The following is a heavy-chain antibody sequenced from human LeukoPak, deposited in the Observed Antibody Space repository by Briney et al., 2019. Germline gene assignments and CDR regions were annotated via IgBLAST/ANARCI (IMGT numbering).Heavy chain of an antibody. CDR3: TTEGSSSRIFDY. CDR1: GFTFSSYG. J-gene: IGHJ4*02. V-gene: IGHV3-33*01. Sequence: GGSLRLSCAASGFTFSSYGMHWVRQAPGKGLEWVAVIWYDRSNKYYADSVKGRFTISRDNSKNTLYLQMNSLRAEDTAAYYCTTEGSSSRIFDYWGQGTLVTVSS. CDR2: IWYDRSNK. D-gene: IGHD6-6*01.